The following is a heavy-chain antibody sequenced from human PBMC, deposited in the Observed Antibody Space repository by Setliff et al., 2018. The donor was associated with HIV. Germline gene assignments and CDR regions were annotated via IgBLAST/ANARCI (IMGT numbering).Heavy chain of an antibody. D-gene: IGHD3-3*01. CDR2: IYYNGNT. J-gene: IGHJ6*03. V-gene: IGHV4-59*08. CDR1: GGSISSYY. CDR3: ARRRPPPSGFYSKYYMDV. Sequence: PSETLSLTCTVSGGSISSYYWSWIRQPPGKGLEWIGYIYYNGNTNYNPSLKSRVTISVDTSKNQFSLKLRSVTAADTAVYYCARRRPPPSGFYSKYYMDVWGKGTTVTVSS.